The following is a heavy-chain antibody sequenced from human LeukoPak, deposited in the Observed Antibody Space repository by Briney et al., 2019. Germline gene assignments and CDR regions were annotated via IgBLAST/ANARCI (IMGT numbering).Heavy chain of an antibody. CDR2: IYSGGTT. CDR1: GFTVSSYY. J-gene: IGHJ4*02. D-gene: IGHD3-3*01. CDR3: ARDERLLSFLK. Sequence: GGPLRLSCVASGFTVSSYYVSWVRQAPGKGLEWVSVIYSGGTTYYADSVEGRFTVSRDNSKNTLYLEMKSLRADDTAIYYCARDERLLSFLKWGQGTLVTVSS. V-gene: IGHV3-53*01.